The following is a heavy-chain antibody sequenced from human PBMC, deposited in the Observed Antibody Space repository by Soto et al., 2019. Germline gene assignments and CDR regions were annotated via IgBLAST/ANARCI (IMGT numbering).Heavy chain of an antibody. CDR3: ARDQGDILTGYYLDY. CDR2: ISGSGGST. CDR1: GFTFSSYA. J-gene: IGHJ4*02. Sequence: GGSLRLSCAASGFTFSSYAMSWVRQAPGKGLEWVSAISGSGGSTFYADSVKGRFTISRDTSKNTLYLQMNSLRAEDTAVYYCARDQGDILTGYYLDYWGQGTLVTVSS. D-gene: IGHD3-9*01. V-gene: IGHV3-23*01.